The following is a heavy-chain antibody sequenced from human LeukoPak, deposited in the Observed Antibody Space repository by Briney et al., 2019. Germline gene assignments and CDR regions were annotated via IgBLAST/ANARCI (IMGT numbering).Heavy chain of an antibody. CDR3: ARNYGSGD. D-gene: IGHD3-10*01. CDR2: IKWDGSST. Sequence: GGSLRLSCAASGFIFGDYDMTWVRQAPGKGLEWVSGIKWDGSSTGYADSVKGRFTFSRDNAKDFLYLQMNSLRAEDTALYYCARNYGSGDWGQGTLVTVSS. V-gene: IGHV3-20*04. CDR1: GFIFGDYD. J-gene: IGHJ4*02.